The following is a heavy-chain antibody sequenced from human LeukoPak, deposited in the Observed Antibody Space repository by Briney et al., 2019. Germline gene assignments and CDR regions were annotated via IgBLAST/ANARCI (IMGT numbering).Heavy chain of an antibody. J-gene: IGHJ4*02. CDR3: ARGGYGGNPFDY. D-gene: IGHD4-17*01. V-gene: IGHV1-69*04. Sequence: GASVKVSCKASGGTFSSYAISWVRQAPGQGLEWMGRIIPILGIANYAQKFQGRVTITADKSTSTAYMELSSLRSEDTAVYYCARGGYGGNPFDYWGQGTLATVSS. CDR2: IIPILGIA. CDR1: GGTFSSYA.